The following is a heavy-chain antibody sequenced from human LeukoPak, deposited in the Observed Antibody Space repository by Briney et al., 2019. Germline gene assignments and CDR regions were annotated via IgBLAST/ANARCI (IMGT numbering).Heavy chain of an antibody. CDR2: IYTSGST. D-gene: IGHD3-10*01. J-gene: IGHJ5*02. Sequence: SETLSLTCTVSGGSISSYYWSWIRQPAGKGLEWIGRIYTSGSTNYNPSLKSRVTMSVDTSKNQFSLKLSSVTAADTAVYYCARVPYYYGSGSGWFDPWGQGTLVTVSS. CDR1: GGSISSYY. CDR3: ARVPYYYGSGSGWFDP. V-gene: IGHV4-4*07.